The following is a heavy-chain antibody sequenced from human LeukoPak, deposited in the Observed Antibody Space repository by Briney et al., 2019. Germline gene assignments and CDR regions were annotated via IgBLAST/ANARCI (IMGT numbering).Heavy chain of an antibody. CDR3: AKDLDHGGSGWYWGYYFDC. Sequence: GGSLRLSCAASGFTFSSYAMTWVRQAPGKGLEWVSAISGSGASTYYADSVKGRFTISRYNSKNTLYLQMNNLKAEDAAVYYCAKDLDHGGSGWYWGYYFDCWGQGALVTVSS. J-gene: IGHJ4*02. V-gene: IGHV3-23*01. CDR1: GFTFSSYA. CDR2: ISGSGAST. D-gene: IGHD6-19*01.